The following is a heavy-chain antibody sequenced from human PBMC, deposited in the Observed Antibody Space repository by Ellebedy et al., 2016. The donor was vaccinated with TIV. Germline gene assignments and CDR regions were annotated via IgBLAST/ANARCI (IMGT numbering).Heavy chain of an antibody. D-gene: IGHD2-8*02. CDR1: GFTVSNNY. CDR3: STGTYFGRGS. J-gene: IGHJ5*02. Sequence: GGSLRLSXAASGFTVSNNYMNWVRQAPGKGLEWVSLIYSAGSTFYADSVKGRFTISRDNFKNTLYLQMNSLRAEDTALYYCSTGTYFGRGSWGQGTLVTVSS. V-gene: IGHV3-53*01. CDR2: IYSAGST.